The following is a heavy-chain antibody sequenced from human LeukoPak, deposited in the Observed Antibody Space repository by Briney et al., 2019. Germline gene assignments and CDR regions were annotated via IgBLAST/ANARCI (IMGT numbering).Heavy chain of an antibody. CDR1: GFTFSRYG. V-gene: IGHV3-30*02. J-gene: IGHJ4*02. CDR2: VRYDGGIT. Sequence: GGSLRLSCAASGFTFSRYGMHWVRQAPGKGLEWVAFVRYDGGITSYTDSVKGRFTISRDNSKNTMFLQMNSLRDEDTAVYYCAKDLDINSSPDWGPGALVTVSS. CDR3: AKDLDINSSPD. D-gene: IGHD6-6*01.